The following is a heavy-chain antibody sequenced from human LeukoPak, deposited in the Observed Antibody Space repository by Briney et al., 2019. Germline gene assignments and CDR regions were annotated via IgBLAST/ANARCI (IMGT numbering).Heavy chain of an antibody. J-gene: IGHJ3*02. CDR2: IYYSGST. CDR3: ARVDLSQYYYDSSGYYAFDI. V-gene: IGHV4-59*01. CDR1: GVSISSYY. D-gene: IGHD3-22*01. Sequence: SETLSLTCTVSGVSISSYYWSWIRQPPGKGLEWIGYIYYSGSTNYNPSLKSRVTISVDTSKNQFSLKLSSVTAADTAVYYCARVDLSQYYYDSSGYYAFDIWGQGTMVTVSS.